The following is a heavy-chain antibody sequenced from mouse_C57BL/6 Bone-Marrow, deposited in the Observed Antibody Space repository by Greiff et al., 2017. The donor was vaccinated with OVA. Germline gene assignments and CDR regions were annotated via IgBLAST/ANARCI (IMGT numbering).Heavy chain of an antibody. V-gene: IGHV1-4*01. D-gene: IGHD2-3*01. CDR3: ARSRWSLFAY. J-gene: IGHJ3*01. CDR1: GYTFTSYT. CDR2: INPSSGYT. Sequence: VKLMESGAELARPGASVKMSCKASGYTFTSYTMHWVKRRPGQGLEWIGYINPSSGYTKYNQKFKDKATLTADKSSSTAYMQLSSLTSEDSAVYYCARSRWSLFAYWGQGTLVTVSA.